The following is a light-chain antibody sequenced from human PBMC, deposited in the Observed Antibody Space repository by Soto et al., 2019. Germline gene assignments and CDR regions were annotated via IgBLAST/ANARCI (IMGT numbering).Light chain of an antibody. Sequence: QAVVTQEPSLTVSPGGTVTLTCTSSTGAVTSGYFPTWFQQKPGQGTRALIYDTNKKRSWTPARFSGSLLGGKAALTLSGVQPEDEAEYYCLLYYGGAYVVGTGTKV. V-gene: IGLV7-43*01. CDR3: LLYYGGAYV. J-gene: IGLJ1*01. CDR2: DTN. CDR1: TGAVTSGYF.